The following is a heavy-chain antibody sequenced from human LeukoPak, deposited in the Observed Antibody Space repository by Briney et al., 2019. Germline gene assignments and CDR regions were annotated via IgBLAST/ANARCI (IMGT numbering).Heavy chain of an antibody. CDR2: IYYGGRT. CDR3: AREGGTVPDY. V-gene: IGHV4-39*07. D-gene: IGHD4-17*01. Sequence: SETLSLTCTVSGGSISSSNYYWGWIRQPPGKGLEWIGKIYYGGRTDYNPSLRSRVTISVDTSKNQISLKLSSVTAADTAIYHCAREGGTVPDYWGQGTLVTVSS. J-gene: IGHJ4*02. CDR1: GGSISSSNYY.